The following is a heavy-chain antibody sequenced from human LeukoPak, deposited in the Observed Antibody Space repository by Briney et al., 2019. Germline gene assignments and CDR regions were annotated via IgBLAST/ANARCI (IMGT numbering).Heavy chain of an antibody. D-gene: IGHD6-6*01. CDR1: GGTFSSYA. Sequence: ASVKVSCKASGGTFSSYAISWVRQAPGQGLEWMERIIPILGIANYAQKFQGRVTITADKSTSTAYMELSSLRSEDTAVYYCARAPIFEYSSSSGYFDYWGQGTLVTVSS. CDR2: IIPILGIA. CDR3: ARAPIFEYSSSSGYFDY. J-gene: IGHJ4*02. V-gene: IGHV1-69*04.